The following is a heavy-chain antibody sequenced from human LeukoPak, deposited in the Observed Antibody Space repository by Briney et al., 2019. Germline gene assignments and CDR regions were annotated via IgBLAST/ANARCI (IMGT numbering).Heavy chain of an antibody. V-gene: IGHV3-7*01. CDR3: ARRDPWDYYGSGSYSYFDY. Sequence: GGSLRLSCAASGFTFSSYWMSWVRQAPGKGLEWVANIKQDGSEKYYVDSVKGRSTISRDNAKNSLYLQMNSLRAEDTAVYYCARRDPWDYYGSGSYSYFDYWGQGTLVTVSS. CDR2: IKQDGSEK. D-gene: IGHD3-10*01. CDR1: GFTFSSYW. J-gene: IGHJ4*02.